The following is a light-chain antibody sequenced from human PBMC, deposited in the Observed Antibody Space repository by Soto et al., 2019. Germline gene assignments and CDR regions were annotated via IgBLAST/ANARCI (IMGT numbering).Light chain of an antibody. CDR3: CSYAGTYTFVV. CDR1: SSDVGGYNY. V-gene: IGLV2-11*01. Sequence: QSALTQPRSVSGSPGQSVTISCTGTSSDVGGYNYVSWYQQHPGKAPKLIIYDVSKRPSGVPDRFSASKSGNTASLTISGLPAEDEADYYCCSYAGTYTFVVFGGGTKLTVL. J-gene: IGLJ2*01. CDR2: DVS.